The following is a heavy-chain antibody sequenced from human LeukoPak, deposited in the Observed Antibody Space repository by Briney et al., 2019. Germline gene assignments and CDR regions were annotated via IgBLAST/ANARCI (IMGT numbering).Heavy chain of an antibody. CDR1: GFTFSSYS. CDR3: AEGYYYGSGSYLPFDY. D-gene: IGHD3-10*01. V-gene: IGHV3-21*01. Sequence: GGSLRLSCAASGFTFSSYSMNWVRQAPGKGLEWVSSISSSSSYIYYADSVKGRFTISRDNAKNSLYLQMNSLRAEDTAVYYCAEGYYYGSGSYLPFDYWGQGTLVTVSS. CDR2: ISSSSSYI. J-gene: IGHJ4*02.